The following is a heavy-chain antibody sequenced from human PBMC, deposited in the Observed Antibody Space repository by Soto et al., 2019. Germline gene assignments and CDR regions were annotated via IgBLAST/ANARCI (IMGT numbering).Heavy chain of an antibody. V-gene: IGHV3-15*07. CDR3: TTTYYYDSSGYFFNGY. CDR1: GFTFSNAW. CDR2: IKSKTDGGTT. D-gene: IGHD3-22*01. J-gene: IGHJ4*02. Sequence: GGSLRLSCAASGFTFSNAWMNWVRQAPGKGLEWVGRIKSKTDGGTTDYAAPVKGRFTISRDDSKNTLYLQMNSLKTEDTAVYYCTTTYYYDSSGYFFNGYWGQGTLVTVSS.